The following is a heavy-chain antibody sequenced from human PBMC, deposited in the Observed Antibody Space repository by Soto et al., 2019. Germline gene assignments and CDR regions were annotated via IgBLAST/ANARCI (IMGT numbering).Heavy chain of an antibody. J-gene: IGHJ6*02. CDR2: ISGSGGST. Sequence: GGSLRLSCAASGFTFSSYAMSWVRQAPGKGLEWVSAISGSGGSTYYADSVKGRFTISRDNSKNTLYLQMNSLRAEDTAVYYCAKDPRGERVAAADVWGQGTTVTVSS. V-gene: IGHV3-23*01. CDR1: GFTFSSYA. CDR3: AKDPRGERVAAADV. D-gene: IGHD6-13*01.